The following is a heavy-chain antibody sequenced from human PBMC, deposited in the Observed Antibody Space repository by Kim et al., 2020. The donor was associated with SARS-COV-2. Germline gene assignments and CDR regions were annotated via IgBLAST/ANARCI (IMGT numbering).Heavy chain of an antibody. V-gene: IGHV3-21*01. CDR3: ARDCSSTSCYSSAFDI. CDR2: ISSSSSYI. Sequence: GGSLRLSCAASGFTFSSYSMNWVRQAPGKGLEWVSSISSSSSYIYYADSVKGRFTISRDNAKNSLYLQMNSLRAEDTAVYYCARDCSSTSCYSSAFDIWGQGTMVTVSS. J-gene: IGHJ3*02. CDR1: GFTFSSYS. D-gene: IGHD2-2*01.